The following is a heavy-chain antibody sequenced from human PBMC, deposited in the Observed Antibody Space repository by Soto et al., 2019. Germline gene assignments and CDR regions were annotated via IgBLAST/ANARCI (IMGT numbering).Heavy chain of an antibody. CDR1: GGTFSSYT. Sequence: QVQLVQSGAEVKKPGSSVQVSCKASGGTFSSYTISWVRQAPGQGLEWMGRIIPILGIANHAQKFQGRVTITPDTSTSTAYMELGSVRSEATAVYYCARVGYSSCWYLPAEYFQHWGQGALVTVSS. CDR3: ARVGYSSCWYLPAEYFQH. J-gene: IGHJ1*01. D-gene: IGHD6-19*01. CDR2: IIPILGIA. V-gene: IGHV1-69*02.